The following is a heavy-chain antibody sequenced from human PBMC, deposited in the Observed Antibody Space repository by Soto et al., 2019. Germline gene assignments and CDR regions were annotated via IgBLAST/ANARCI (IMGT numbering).Heavy chain of an antibody. CDR2: INPNSGGT. J-gene: IGHJ6*02. CDR3: ARAVVVAAANYGMDV. CDR1: GYTFTGYY. D-gene: IGHD2-15*01. Sequence: ASVKVSCKASGYTFTGYYIHWVRQAPGQGLEWMGWINPNSGGTNYAQKFQGWVTMTRDTSISTAYMELSRLRSDDTAVYYCARAVVVAAANYGMDVWGQGTKVTVXS. V-gene: IGHV1-2*04.